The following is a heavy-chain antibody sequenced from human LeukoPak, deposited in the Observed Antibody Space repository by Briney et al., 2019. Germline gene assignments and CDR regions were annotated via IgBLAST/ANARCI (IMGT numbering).Heavy chain of an antibody. J-gene: IGHJ4*02. CDR2: IHCSGDYT. Sequence: GGSLRLSCAASGFTFSTHAMTWVRQAPGKGLEWVSSIHCSGDYTFYADSVKGRFTISRDNSKDTLYLQLSGLRAEDTAIYYCGKEFSSGWFFWGQGTLVSVSS. D-gene: IGHD6-13*01. V-gene: IGHV3-23*01. CDR3: GKEFSSGWFF. CDR1: GFTFSTHA.